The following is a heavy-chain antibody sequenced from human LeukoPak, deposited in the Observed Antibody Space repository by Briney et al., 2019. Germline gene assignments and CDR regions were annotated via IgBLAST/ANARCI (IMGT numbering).Heavy chain of an antibody. CDR1: GFSFSNHY. CDR3: TRVIVAVPGYFDYFDF. D-gene: IGHD6-19*01. CDR2: INEDGSNK. J-gene: IGHJ4*02. Sequence: GGSLRLSCAASGFSFSNHYMRWIRQAPGKGLEWVANINEDGSNKWHLGSVKGRFTVSRDNARNVLYLQMSSLRVEDTAVYYCTRVIVAVPGYFDYFDFWGQGALVTVSS. V-gene: IGHV3-7*01.